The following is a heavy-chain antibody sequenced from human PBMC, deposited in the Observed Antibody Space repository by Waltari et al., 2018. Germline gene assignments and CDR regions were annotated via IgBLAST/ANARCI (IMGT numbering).Heavy chain of an antibody. CDR2: ISPYFDKT. J-gene: IGHJ3*02. Sequence: QVQLVQSGPEVKKPGASVKVSCKASGYTFSSPGMRVVRQAPGQGLEWMGWISPYFDKTNYAQKIQGRVTLTTDISTSTVYMELRSLRSDDTAMYYCARDTPQVFIWFGADAFDIWGQGTMVTVSS. CDR3: ARDTPQVFIWFGADAFDI. V-gene: IGHV1-18*04. CDR1: GYTFSSPG. D-gene: IGHD3-10*01.